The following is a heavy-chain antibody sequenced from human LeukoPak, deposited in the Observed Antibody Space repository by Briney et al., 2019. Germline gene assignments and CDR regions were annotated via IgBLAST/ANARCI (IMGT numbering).Heavy chain of an antibody. D-gene: IGHD6-6*01. V-gene: IGHV1-69*05. Sequence: GSSVKVSCKASGGTFSSYAISWVRQAPGQGLEWMGGIIPIFGTANYAQKFQGRVTITTDESTSTAYMELSSLRSEDTAVYYCASIAARPVPMDVWAKGPRSPSPQ. CDR2: IIPIFGTA. CDR3: ASIAARPVPMDV. CDR1: GGTFSSYA. J-gene: IGHJ6*04.